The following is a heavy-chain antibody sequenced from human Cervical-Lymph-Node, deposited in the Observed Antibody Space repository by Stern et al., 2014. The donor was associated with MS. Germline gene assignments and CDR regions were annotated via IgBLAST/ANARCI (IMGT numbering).Heavy chain of an antibody. Sequence: QMQLVQSGAEVKKPGASVKVSCKASTDTFTGYDMHWVRQAPGQGLEWMGCIGPNTGGPNYAHRFQGRVTMTRDTSIDTVYMELSRLRSDDTAIYYCTSAIFGVGYYGMDVWGPGTTVTVSS. J-gene: IGHJ6*02. V-gene: IGHV1-2*02. D-gene: IGHD3-3*01. CDR1: TDTFTGYD. CDR2: IGPNTGGP. CDR3: TSAIFGVGYYGMDV.